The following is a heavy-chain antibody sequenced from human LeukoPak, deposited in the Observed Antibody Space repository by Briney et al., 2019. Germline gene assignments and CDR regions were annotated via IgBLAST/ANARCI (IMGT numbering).Heavy chain of an antibody. V-gene: IGHV3-48*01. Sequence: PGGSLRLSCAASGFTFDDYGMSWVRQAPGKGLEWVSYISSSSSTIYYADSVKGRFTISRDNAKNSLYLQMNSLRAEDTAVYYCARGASPSWPHRLWLSSNFDYWGQGTLVTVSS. D-gene: IGHD1-14*01. J-gene: IGHJ4*02. CDR2: ISSSSSTI. CDR1: GFTFDDYG. CDR3: ARGASPSWPHRLWLSSNFDY.